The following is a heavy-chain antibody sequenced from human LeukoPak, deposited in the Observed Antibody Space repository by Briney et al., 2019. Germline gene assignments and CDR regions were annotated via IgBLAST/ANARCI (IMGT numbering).Heavy chain of an antibody. Sequence: GSLRLSCAASGFTFSSYALHWVRQAPGKGLEWVAVISYDGGKEYYADSVKGRFIISRDNSKNTLYLQMNSLRGEDTAVYYCARDRNSASSNNWFDPWGQGTLVTVSS. V-gene: IGHV3-30-3*01. J-gene: IGHJ5*02. D-gene: IGHD6-6*01. CDR2: ISYDGGKE. CDR1: GFTFSSYA. CDR3: ARDRNSASSNNWFDP.